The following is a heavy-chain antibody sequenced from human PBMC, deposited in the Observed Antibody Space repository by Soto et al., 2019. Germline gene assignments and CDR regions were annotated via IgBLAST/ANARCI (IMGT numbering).Heavy chain of an antibody. CDR1: GGTFSSYA. CDR2: IIPIFGTA. V-gene: IGHV1-69*06. CDR3: AVPLGLAARGSYGMDV. Sequence: SVKVSCKASGGTFSSYAISWVRQAPGQGLEWMGGIIPIFGTANYAQKFQGRVTITADKSTSTAYMELSSLRSEDTAVYYCAVPLGLAARGSYGMDVWGQGTTVTVSS. J-gene: IGHJ6*02. D-gene: IGHD6-6*01.